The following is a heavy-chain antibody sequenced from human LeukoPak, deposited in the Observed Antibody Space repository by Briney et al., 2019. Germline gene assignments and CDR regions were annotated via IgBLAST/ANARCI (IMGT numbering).Heavy chain of an antibody. J-gene: IGHJ4*02. Sequence: WETLSLTCAVYGGSFSGYYWSWIRQPPGKGLEWIGEINHSGSTNYNPSLKSRVTISVDTSKNQFSLKLSSVTAADTAVYYCARVGGSSPGIDYWGQGTLVTVSS. CDR1: GGSFSGYY. CDR3: ARVGGSSPGIDY. V-gene: IGHV4-34*01. D-gene: IGHD2-15*01. CDR2: INHSGST.